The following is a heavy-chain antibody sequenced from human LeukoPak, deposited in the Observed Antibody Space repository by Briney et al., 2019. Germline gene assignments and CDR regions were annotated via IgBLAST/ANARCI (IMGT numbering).Heavy chain of an antibody. CDR2: INQDGGTT. V-gene: IGHV3-7*01. J-gene: IGHJ6*03. CDR3: TKDPQGPNQYYMDV. CDR1: GFTFSSLW. Sequence: GGSLRLSCAASGFTFSSLWMSWVRQAPGRGPEWVANINQDGGTTYYVASVKGRFTIARDNAKNSLSLQMSSLRAEDTAVYYCTKDPQGPNQYYMDVWGKGTTVTVSS.